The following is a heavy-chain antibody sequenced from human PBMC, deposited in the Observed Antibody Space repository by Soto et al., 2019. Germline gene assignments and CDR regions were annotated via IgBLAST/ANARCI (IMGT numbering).Heavy chain of an antibody. CDR1: GLTVSGKKY. CDR2: VYDLDCT. V-gene: IGHV3-53*01. D-gene: IGHD3-3*01. Sequence: DVQLVESGGGLIQPGGSLRLSCVASGLTVSGKKYMAWVRQAPGKGPEWVSGVYDLDCTYYADSVRGRFTTSIDSSRTTVYLQMRDLRPEDTALYFCATWHIREHAYDIWGQVTMVTVSS. J-gene: IGHJ3*02. CDR3: ATWHIREHAYDI.